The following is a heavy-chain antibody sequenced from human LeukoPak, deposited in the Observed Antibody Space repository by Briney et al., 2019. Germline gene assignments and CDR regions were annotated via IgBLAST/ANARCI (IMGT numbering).Heavy chain of an antibody. CDR3: AKSTSGWSFDS. D-gene: IGHD6-19*01. V-gene: IGHV3-23*01. CDR2: ISGSGSST. J-gene: IGHJ4*02. CDR1: RFTFSSYA. Sequence: GGSLRLSCAASRFTFSSYAMSWVRQAPGEGLEWVSGISGSGSSTYYADSVKGRFTMSRDNSKNTLYLQMNSLRAEDTAVYYCAKSTSGWSFDSWGQGTPVSVSS.